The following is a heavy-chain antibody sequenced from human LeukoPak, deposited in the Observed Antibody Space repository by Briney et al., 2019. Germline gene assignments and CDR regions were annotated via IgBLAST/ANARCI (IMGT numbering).Heavy chain of an antibody. CDR1: GYTFTSYD. V-gene: IGHV1-8*01. D-gene: IGHD2-2*01. CDR3: ARVGCSGTSCYGDY. CDR2: MNPNSGNT. Sequence: ASVKVSCKASGYTFTSYDINWVRQATGQGLEWMGWMNPNSGNTGYAQKFQGRVTMTRNTSISTAYMELSSLRSEDTAVYYCARVGCSGTSCYGDYWGQGTLVTVSS. J-gene: IGHJ4*02.